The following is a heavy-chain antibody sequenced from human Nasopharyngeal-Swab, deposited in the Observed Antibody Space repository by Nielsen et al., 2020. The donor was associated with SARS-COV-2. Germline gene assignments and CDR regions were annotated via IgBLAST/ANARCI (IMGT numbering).Heavy chain of an antibody. CDR2: ISGSGDTT. CDR3: AKAPYLRGLDV. J-gene: IGHJ6*02. V-gene: IGHV3-23*01. Sequence: GGSLRLSCAASGFTFSSYAMSCVRQAPGKGLEWVSIISGSGDTTYYADSVKDRFTISRDNSKNTLYLQTNSLRVEDTAVYYCAKAPYLRGLDVWGQGTTVTVSS. CDR1: GFTFSSYA. D-gene: IGHD2-21*01.